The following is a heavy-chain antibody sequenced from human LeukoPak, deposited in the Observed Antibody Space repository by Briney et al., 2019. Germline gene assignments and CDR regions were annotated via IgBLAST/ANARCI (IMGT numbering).Heavy chain of an antibody. J-gene: IGHJ4*02. V-gene: IGHV3-15*01. Sequence: GGSLRLSCAASGFTFSNAWMSWVRQAPGKGLEWVGRIKSKTDGGTTDYAAPVKGRFTISRDDSKNTLYLQMNSLKTEDTAVYYCTTRGRYCSTSCSPLGIDYWGQGTLVTVSS. CDR3: TTRGRYCSTSCSPLGIDY. CDR2: IKSKTDGGTT. D-gene: IGHD2-2*01. CDR1: GFTFSNAW.